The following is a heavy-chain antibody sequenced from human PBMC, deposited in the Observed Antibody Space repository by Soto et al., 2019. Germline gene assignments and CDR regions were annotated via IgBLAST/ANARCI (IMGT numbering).Heavy chain of an antibody. V-gene: IGHV4-39*07. J-gene: IGHJ3*02. CDR3: ARWDLQSNDAFDI. CDR2: IYYSGST. CDR1: GGSISSRGYY. Sequence: PSETLSLTCTVSGGSISSRGYYWGWIRQPPGKGLEWIGTIYYSGSTYYNPSLKSRVTISVDKSKNQFSLKLSSVTAADTAVYYCARWDLQSNDAFDIWGQGTMVTVSS. D-gene: IGHD1-26*01.